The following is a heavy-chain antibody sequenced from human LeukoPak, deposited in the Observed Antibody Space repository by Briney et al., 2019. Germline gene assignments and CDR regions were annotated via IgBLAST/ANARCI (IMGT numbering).Heavy chain of an antibody. CDR2: IYYSGST. D-gene: IGHD1-26*01. CDR1: GGSISSSSYY. CDR3: ARDASGSGSYAWFDP. Sequence: PSETLSLTCTVSGGSISSSSYYWGWIRQPPGKGLEWIGSIYYSGSTYYNPSLKSRVTISVDTSKNQFSLKLSSVTAADTAVYYCARDASGSGSYAWFDPWGQGTLVTVSS. J-gene: IGHJ5*02. V-gene: IGHV4-39*07.